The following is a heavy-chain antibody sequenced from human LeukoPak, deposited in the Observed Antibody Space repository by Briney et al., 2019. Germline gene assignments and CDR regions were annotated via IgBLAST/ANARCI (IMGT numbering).Heavy chain of an antibody. CDR2: IYYSGGT. V-gene: IGHV4-39*01. Sequence: SQTLSLTCSVSGDYISSGSHYWSWIRQHPEKGLEWIGTIYYSGGTYYNSSLKSRVTMSVDTSKNQFSLNLSSVTAADTAVYYCARHSNGGCTSTRCHIDYWGQGTLVTVSS. D-gene: IGHD2-2*01. CDR3: ARHSNGGCTSTRCHIDY. J-gene: IGHJ4*02. CDR1: GDYISSGSHY.